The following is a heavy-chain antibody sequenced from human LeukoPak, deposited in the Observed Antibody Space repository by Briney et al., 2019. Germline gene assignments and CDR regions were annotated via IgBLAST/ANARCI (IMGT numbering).Heavy chain of an antibody. J-gene: IGHJ5*02. CDR1: GGTFSSYA. CDR2: ISAYNGNT. D-gene: IGHD3-16*02. CDR3: ARDPYYDYVWGSYRLPWFDP. Sequence: GASVKVSCKASGGTFSSYAISWVRQAPGQGLEWMGWISAYNGNTNYAQKLQGRVTMTTDTSTSTAYMELRSLRSDDTAVYYCARDPYYDYVWGSYRLPWFDPWGQGTLVTVSS. V-gene: IGHV1-18*01.